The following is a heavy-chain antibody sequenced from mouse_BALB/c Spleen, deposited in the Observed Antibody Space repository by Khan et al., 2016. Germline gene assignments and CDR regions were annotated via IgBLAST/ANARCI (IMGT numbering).Heavy chain of an antibody. J-gene: IGHJ1*01. Sequence: EVELVESGGGLVKPGGSLKLSCAASGFAFSSYDMSWVRQTPEKRLEWVAYISSGGGSTYYPDTVKGRFTISRDNAKNTLYLQMSSLKSEDTAMYYCARGNYGNYHWYFDVWGAGTTVTVSS. D-gene: IGHD2-1*01. CDR3: ARGNYGNYHWYFDV. CDR1: GFAFSSYD. CDR2: ISSGGGST. V-gene: IGHV5-12-1*01.